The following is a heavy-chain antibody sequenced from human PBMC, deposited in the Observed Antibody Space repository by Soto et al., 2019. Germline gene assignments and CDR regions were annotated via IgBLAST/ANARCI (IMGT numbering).Heavy chain of an antibody. J-gene: IGHJ5*02. V-gene: IGHV4-4*02. CDR1: GGSISSSNW. CDR2: IYHSGIT. Sequence: TLSLTCAVSGGSISSSNWWSWVRQPPGKGLEWVGDIYHSGITNYNPSLKSRVTMSVDTSKNQFSLKLSSVTTADTAMYYCARDRWFDPWGQGTLVTVPQ. CDR3: ARDRWFDP.